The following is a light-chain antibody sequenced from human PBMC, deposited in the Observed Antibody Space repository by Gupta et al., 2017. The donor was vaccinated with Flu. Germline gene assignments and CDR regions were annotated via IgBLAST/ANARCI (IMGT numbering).Light chain of an antibody. CDR3: QQNNSTPIT. J-gene: IGKJ5*01. CDR1: QSVLYSTNNKNY. CDR2: WAS. V-gene: IGKV4-1*01. Sequence: DIVLTQSPDSLAVSLGERATINCKSSQSVLYSTNNKNYLRWYQQKPGQPPKLLIYWASTRQSGFPDRFVGRGSGTNFTLTIGGLRAEDVAVYFCQQNNSTPITFGQGTRVEIK.